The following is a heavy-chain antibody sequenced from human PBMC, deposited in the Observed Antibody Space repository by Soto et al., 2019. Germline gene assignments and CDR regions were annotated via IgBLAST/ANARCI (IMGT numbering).Heavy chain of an antibody. CDR1: AYSFTTYH. D-gene: IGHD2-2*01. CDR2: INPDAGAT. CDR3: ARGDIVLVPASEGNWFDP. Sequence: ASVKFSCTASAYSFTTYHIHWVRQAPGQGLEWMGLINPDAGATNYAQRFQGRLRLTRDTSTSTVYMELRSLRFDDTAVYYCARGDIVLVPASEGNWFDPWGQGTLVTVSS. J-gene: IGHJ5*02. V-gene: IGHV1-46*01.